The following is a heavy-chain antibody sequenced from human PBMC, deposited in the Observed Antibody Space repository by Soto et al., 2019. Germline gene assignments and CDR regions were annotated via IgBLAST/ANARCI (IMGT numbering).Heavy chain of an antibody. J-gene: IGHJ4*02. V-gene: IGHV4-34*01. Sequence: SETLSLTCAVYGGSFSGYYWSWIRQPPGKGLEWIGEINHSGSTNYNPSLKSRVTISVDTSKNQFSLKLSSVTAADTAVYYCARSPRKAPVYFDYWGQGTLVTVSS. CDR3: ARSPRKAPVYFDY. CDR1: GGSFSGYY. CDR2: INHSGST.